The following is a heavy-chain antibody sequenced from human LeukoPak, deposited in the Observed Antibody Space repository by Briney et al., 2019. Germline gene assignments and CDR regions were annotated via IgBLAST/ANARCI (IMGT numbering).Heavy chain of an antibody. V-gene: IGHV3-30*18. CDR1: GFTFSTYA. J-gene: IGHJ5*02. CDR3: AKDVSWNWFDP. Sequence: GRSLRLSCAASGFTFSTYAMHWVRQAPGKGLEWEAVISYDGSNKYYADSVKGRFTISRDNSKNTLYLQMNTLRAEDTAVYYCAKDVSWNWFDPWGQGTLVTVSS. CDR2: ISYDGSNK.